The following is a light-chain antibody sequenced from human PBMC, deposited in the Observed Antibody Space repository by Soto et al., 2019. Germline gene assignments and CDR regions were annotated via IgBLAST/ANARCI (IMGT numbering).Light chain of an antibody. Sequence: EIVMTQSPVTLSVSPEERTTLSCRASQNISNNLAWYQQRLGQAPRLLIYVASTRATGVPARFGGSRSGTEFTLAISRLQSEDFAVYYCQQYHKWPFYSFGQGTKLEIK. CDR2: VAS. V-gene: IGKV3-15*01. J-gene: IGKJ2*03. CDR3: QQYHKWPFYS. CDR1: QNISNN.